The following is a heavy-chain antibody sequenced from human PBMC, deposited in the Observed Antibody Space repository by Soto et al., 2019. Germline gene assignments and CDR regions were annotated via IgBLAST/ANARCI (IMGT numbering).Heavy chain of an antibody. V-gene: IGHV4-31*03. CDR1: GGSISSGGYY. D-gene: IGHD3-10*01. CDR3: ARGGDQQKVTIVRGALFDY. CDR2: VYYSGST. J-gene: IGHJ4*02. Sequence: QVQLQESGPGLVKPSQTLSLTCTVSGGSISSGGYYWSWIRQHPGKGLEWNGYVYYSGSTYYNPSLKSRVTISVDTTNNPFSVKLSSVTAADTAVYYCARGGDQQKVTIVRGALFDYWGQGTLVTVSS.